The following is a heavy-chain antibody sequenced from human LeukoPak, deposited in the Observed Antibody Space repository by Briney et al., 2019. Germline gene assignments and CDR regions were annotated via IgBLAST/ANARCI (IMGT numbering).Heavy chain of an antibody. D-gene: IGHD3-16*02. CDR3: ARDNSVGDIAWWFDP. CDR1: GYTFSSYF. CDR2: INPSGGSA. Sequence: GASVKVSCKASGYTFSSYFMHWVRQAPGQGIEWMGIINPSGGSANYAEKFQGRVTMTRDMPTTTVYLDLSSLRSEDTAVYYCARDNSVGDIAWWFDPWGQGTLVTVSS. J-gene: IGHJ5*02. V-gene: IGHV1-46*01.